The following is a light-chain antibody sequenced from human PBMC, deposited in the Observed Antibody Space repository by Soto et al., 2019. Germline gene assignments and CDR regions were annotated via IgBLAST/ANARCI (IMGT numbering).Light chain of an antibody. CDR1: SSNIGTNY. CDR3: ASWDESLSGVV. Sequence: QSVLTQSPSASGTPGQTVTISCSGSSSNIGTNYVFWYQHVPGTAPKLLLYKNNQRPSGVPDRFSGSKSGTSASLAISGLRSEDEAHYSCASWDESLSGVVFGGRTKLTVL. CDR2: KNN. V-gene: IGLV1-47*01. J-gene: IGLJ3*02.